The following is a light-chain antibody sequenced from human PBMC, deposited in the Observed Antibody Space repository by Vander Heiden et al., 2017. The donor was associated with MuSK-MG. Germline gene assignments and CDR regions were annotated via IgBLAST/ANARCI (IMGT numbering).Light chain of an antibody. CDR1: TGAVTSGYY. CDR2: STS. CDR3: QLFYGGVLV. V-gene: IGLV7-43*01. Sequence: QTVLTQEPSLTVSPGRTVTLTCASSTGAVTSGYYPNWVQQKPGQTPMARIYSTSNTPSWTPARFSGSLLGGKAALTLSGVQAEDESEYYCQLFYGGVLVFGGGTKLTVL. J-gene: IGLJ2*01.